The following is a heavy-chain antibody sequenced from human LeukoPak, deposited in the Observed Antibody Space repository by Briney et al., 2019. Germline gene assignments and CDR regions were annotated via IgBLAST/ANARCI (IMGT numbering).Heavy chain of an antibody. Sequence: SETLSLTCTVSGGSISSYYWSWIRQPAGKGLEWIGRIYTSGSTNYNPSLKSRVTMSVDSSKNQFSLKLSSVTAADTAVYYCARTPRTTVTGWYFDLWGRGTLVTVSS. D-gene: IGHD4-17*01. J-gene: IGHJ2*01. V-gene: IGHV4-4*07. CDR2: IYTSGST. CDR3: ARTPRTTVTGWYFDL. CDR1: GGSISSYY.